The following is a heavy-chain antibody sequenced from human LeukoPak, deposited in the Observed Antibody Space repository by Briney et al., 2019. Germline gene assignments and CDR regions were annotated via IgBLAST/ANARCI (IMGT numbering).Heavy chain of an antibody. V-gene: IGHV3-48*04. Sequence: PGGSLRLSCAASGFRLSNYNMNWVRQTPGKGLEWISYISTSGNTIYYTDSVKGRFTISRDNAKNSLYLQMNSLRAEDTAVYYCARSMGYYDSSGYSDYWGQGTLVTVSS. D-gene: IGHD3-22*01. CDR2: ISTSGNTI. CDR1: GFRLSNYN. CDR3: ARSMGYYDSSGYSDY. J-gene: IGHJ4*02.